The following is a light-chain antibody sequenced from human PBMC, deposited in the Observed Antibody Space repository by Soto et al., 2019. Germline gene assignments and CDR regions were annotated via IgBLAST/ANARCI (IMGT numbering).Light chain of an antibody. J-gene: IGKJ4*01. CDR1: QSVSRA. V-gene: IGKV3D-15*01. Sequence: MTQSPSTLPASVGDRVTLSCRASQSVSRALAWYQHRPGQAPRLLIYGASTRAPGIPARFSGSGSGAEFTLTISSLQSEDFAVYYCQQYSNWPLTFGGGTKVDIK. CDR3: QQYSNWPLT. CDR2: GAS.